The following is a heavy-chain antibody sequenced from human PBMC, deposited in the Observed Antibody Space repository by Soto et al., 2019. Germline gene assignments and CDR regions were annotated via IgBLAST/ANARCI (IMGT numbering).Heavy chain of an antibody. CDR3: ARGGGFSPYYYNFDV. D-gene: IGHD3-3*01. V-gene: IGHV1-46*02. Sequence: ASVKVSCKASGYTLNTHYMHWVRQAPGQGPEWMGIINPRGGGTTYAQNFQDRVTMTSDTSSSTVYMELSSLRSEDTAVYYCARGGGFSPYYYNFDVWRQGTTATVS. J-gene: IGHJ6*02. CDR2: INPRGGGT. CDR1: GYTLNTHY.